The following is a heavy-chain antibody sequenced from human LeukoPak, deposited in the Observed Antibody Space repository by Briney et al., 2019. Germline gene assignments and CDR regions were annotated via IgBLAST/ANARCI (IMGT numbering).Heavy chain of an antibody. V-gene: IGHV3-23*01. Sequence: GRSLRLSCTASGFTFGDYAMSWFRQAPGKGLEWVSAISGSGGSTYYADSVKGRFTISRDNSKNTLYLQMNSLRAEDTAVYYCAKEREYSSFNWFDPWGQGTLVTVSS. D-gene: IGHD6-6*01. CDR2: ISGSGGST. J-gene: IGHJ5*02. CDR1: GFTFGDYA. CDR3: AKEREYSSFNWFDP.